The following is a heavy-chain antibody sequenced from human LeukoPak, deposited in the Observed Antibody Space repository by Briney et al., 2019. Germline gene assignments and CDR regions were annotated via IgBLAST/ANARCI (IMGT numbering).Heavy chain of an antibody. CDR2: ISYDGSNK. CDR1: GFTFSSYA. D-gene: IGHD2-2*01. J-gene: IGHJ3*02. V-gene: IGHV3-30-3*01. CDR3: ARQVDVGCSSTSCYGHGAFDI. Sequence: PGGSLRLSCAASGFTFSSYAMHWVRQAPGKGLEWVAVISYDGSNKYYADSVKGRFTISRDNSKNTLYLQMNSLRAEDTAVYYCARQVDVGCSSTSCYGHGAFDIWGQGTVVTASS.